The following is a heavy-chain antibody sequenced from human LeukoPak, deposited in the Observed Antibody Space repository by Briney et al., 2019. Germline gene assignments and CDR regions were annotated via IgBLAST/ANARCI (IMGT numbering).Heavy chain of an antibody. CDR3: ARGGGLDV. D-gene: IGHD3-16*01. J-gene: IGHJ6*02. CDR2: IKQDGSGK. CDR1: GFTFSSYW. V-gene: IGHV3-7*03. Sequence: PGGSLRLSCAAAGFTFSSYWMSWVRQAPGKGLEWVANIKQDGSGKYYVDSVKGRFTISRDNAKNLLYLQMSNLRAEDTAVYFCARGGGLDVWGQGATVTVSS.